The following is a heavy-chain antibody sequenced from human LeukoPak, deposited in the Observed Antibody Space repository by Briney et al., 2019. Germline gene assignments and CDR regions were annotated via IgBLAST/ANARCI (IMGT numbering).Heavy chain of an antibody. J-gene: IGHJ5*02. D-gene: IGHD4-11*01. CDR3: PKGGGLHPFDP. Sequence: GGSLRLSCAASGFTFDDYAMHWVRQAPGKGLEWVSGISWNSGSIGYADSVKGRFTISRDNAKNSLYLQMNSLRAEDTALYYCPKGGGLHPFDPWGQGTLVTVSS. CDR1: GFTFDDYA. CDR2: ISWNSGSI. V-gene: IGHV3-9*01.